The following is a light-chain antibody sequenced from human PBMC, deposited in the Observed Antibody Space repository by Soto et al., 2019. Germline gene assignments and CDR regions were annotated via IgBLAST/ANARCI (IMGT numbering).Light chain of an antibody. CDR3: QTWGTGPWV. J-gene: IGLJ3*02. CDR1: SGHSSYA. CDR2: LNSDGSH. Sequence: QSVLTQSPSASASLGASVKLTCTLSSGHSSYAIAWHQQQPEKGPRYLMKLNSDGSHSKGDGIPDRFSGSSSGAERYHTISSLQSEDEADYYCQTWGTGPWVFGGGTKVTVL. V-gene: IGLV4-69*01.